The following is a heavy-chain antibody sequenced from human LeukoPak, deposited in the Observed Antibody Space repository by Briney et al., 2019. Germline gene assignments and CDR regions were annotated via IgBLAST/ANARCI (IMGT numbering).Heavy chain of an antibody. Sequence: GGSLRLSCAASGFTFSSYAMSWVRQAPGKGLEWVSAISGSGGSTYYADSVKGRFTISRDNSKNTLYLQMNSLRAEDMAVYYCAKDPDYGSGSYFDYWGQGTLVTVSS. D-gene: IGHD3-10*01. CDR2: ISGSGGST. CDR1: GFTFSSYA. V-gene: IGHV3-23*01. J-gene: IGHJ4*02. CDR3: AKDPDYGSGSYFDY.